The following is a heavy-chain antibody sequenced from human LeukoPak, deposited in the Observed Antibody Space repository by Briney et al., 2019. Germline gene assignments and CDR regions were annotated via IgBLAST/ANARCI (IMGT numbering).Heavy chain of an antibody. V-gene: IGHV3-7*01. D-gene: IGHD5-24*01. CDR1: GFTFSSYW. CDR3: AREASLNYMDV. J-gene: IGHJ6*04. CDR2: INQDGSEK. Sequence: TGGSLRLSCAASGFTFSSYWMSWVRQAPGKGLEWVANINQDGSEKYYVDSVKGRFTISRDNANNSLYLQMNSLRAEDTAVYYCAREASLNYMDVWGKGTTVTVSS.